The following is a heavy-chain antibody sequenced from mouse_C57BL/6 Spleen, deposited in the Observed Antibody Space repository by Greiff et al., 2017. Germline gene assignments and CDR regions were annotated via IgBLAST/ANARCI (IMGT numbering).Heavy chain of an antibody. J-gene: IGHJ4*01. CDR2: IDAANGNT. CDR1: GFNIKNTY. V-gene: IGHV14-3*01. D-gene: IGHD2-4*01. Sequence: EVQLQQSVAELVRPGASVKLSCTASGFNIKNTYMHWVKQRPEQGLEWIGRIDAANGNTKYAPKVQGRATITADTSSNTAYLQLSSLTSEDTAIYYCARGAMIKKGLMDYWGQGTSVTVSS. CDR3: ARGAMIKKGLMDY.